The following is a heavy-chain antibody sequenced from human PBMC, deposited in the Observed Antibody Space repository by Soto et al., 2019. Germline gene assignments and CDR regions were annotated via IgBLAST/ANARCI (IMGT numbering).Heavy chain of an antibody. CDR1: GFTFSIYW. Sequence: GESLKISCNGSGFTFSIYWIAWVRQMPGKGLEWMGIIHPGDSDTSYSPSFQGQVTISADKSINTAYLHWSSLKASDTAIYYCAKHEGYCSTTTCSNFDYWGQGTLVTVSS. J-gene: IGHJ4*02. CDR3: AKHEGYCSTTTCSNFDY. D-gene: IGHD2-2*01. V-gene: IGHV5-51*01. CDR2: IHPGDSDT.